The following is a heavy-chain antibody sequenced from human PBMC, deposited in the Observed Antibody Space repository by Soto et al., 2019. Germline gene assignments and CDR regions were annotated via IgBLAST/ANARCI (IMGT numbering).Heavy chain of an antibody. CDR2: IYHSGST. D-gene: IGHD5-12*01. V-gene: IGHV4-38-2*01. J-gene: IGHJ4*02. CDR1: GYSISSGYY. CDR3: ARAQYYRMATNAYYFDY. Sequence: SETLSLTCAVSGYSISSGYYWGWIRQPPGKGLGWIGSIYHSGSTYYNPSLTSRVTITVDTSKNQFPLKLSSVAAADTAVYYCARAQYYRMATNAYYFDYWGQGTLVTVSS.